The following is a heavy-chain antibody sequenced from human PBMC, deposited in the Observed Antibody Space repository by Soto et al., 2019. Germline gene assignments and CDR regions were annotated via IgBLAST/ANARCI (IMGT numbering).Heavy chain of an antibody. CDR3: ARDQGYCSSTGCYKGLDY. CDR2: ISAYNGNT. CDR1: GYTFTSYG. D-gene: IGHD2-2*02. V-gene: IGHV1-18*04. J-gene: IGHJ4*02. Sequence: ASVKVSCKASGYTFTSYGISWVRQAPGQGLEWMGWISAYNGNTNYAQKLQGRVTMTTDTSTSTAYMELRSLRSDDTAVYYCARDQGYCSSTGCYKGLDYWGQGTLVTVSS.